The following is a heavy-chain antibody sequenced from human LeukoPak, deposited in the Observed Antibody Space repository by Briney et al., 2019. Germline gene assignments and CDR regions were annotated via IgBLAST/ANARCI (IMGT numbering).Heavy chain of an antibody. CDR2: INPNSGGT. V-gene: IGHV1-2*02. Sequence: ASVKVSCKASGYTFTGYYMHWVRQAPGQGLEWMGWINPNSGGTNYAQKFQGRVTMTRDTSISTAYMELSRLRSDDTAVYYCAVLGIAVAAPGGHDYWGQGTLVTVSS. D-gene: IGHD6-19*01. J-gene: IGHJ4*02. CDR1: GYTFTGYY. CDR3: AVLGIAVAAPGGHDY.